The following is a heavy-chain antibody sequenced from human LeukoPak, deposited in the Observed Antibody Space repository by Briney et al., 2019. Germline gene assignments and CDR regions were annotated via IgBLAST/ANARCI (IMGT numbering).Heavy chain of an antibody. CDR1: GFTFSSYE. Sequence: PGGSLRLSCAASGFTFSSYEMNWVRQAPGKGLEWVSYISSSGSTIYYADSVKGRFTISRDNSKNTLYLQMNNLRAEDTAVYYCASEGEVGSISTLEYWGQGTLVTVSS. V-gene: IGHV3-48*03. J-gene: IGHJ4*02. CDR3: ASEGEVGSISTLEY. CDR2: ISSSGSTI. D-gene: IGHD1-26*01.